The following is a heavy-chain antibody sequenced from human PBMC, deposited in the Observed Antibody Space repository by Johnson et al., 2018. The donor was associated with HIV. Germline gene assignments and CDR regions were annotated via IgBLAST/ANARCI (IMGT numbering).Heavy chain of an antibody. CDR3: ARGPPRDIVLMVYARGAFDI. V-gene: IGHV3-20*04. J-gene: IGHJ3*02. Sequence: MQLVESGGGAVRPGGSLRLSCVASGFTFDAYGMSWVRQAPGKGLEWVSGINCDGGSTGYADSVQGRFTISRDNAKNSLYLQMNSLRAEDTALYYCARGPPRDIVLMVYARGAFDIWGQGTMVTVSS. D-gene: IGHD2-8*01. CDR2: INCDGGST. CDR1: GFTFDAYG.